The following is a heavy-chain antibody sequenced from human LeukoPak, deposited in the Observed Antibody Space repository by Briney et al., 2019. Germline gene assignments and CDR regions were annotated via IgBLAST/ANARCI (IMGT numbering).Heavy chain of an antibody. J-gene: IGHJ4*02. CDR3: PRAPPYDSSGLLDY. V-gene: IGHV3-11*01. Sequence: PGGSLRLSCAASGFTFSDYYMGWIRQAPGKGLEWVSYISGSASTIYHADSVKGRFTISRDNAKKSLYLQMNTLRAEDTAVYYCPRAPPYDSSGLLDYWGQGTLVTVSS. CDR2: ISGSASTI. D-gene: IGHD3-22*01. CDR1: GFTFSDYY.